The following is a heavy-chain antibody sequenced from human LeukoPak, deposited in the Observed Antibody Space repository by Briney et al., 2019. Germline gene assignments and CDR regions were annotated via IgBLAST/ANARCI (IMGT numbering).Heavy chain of an antibody. J-gene: IGHJ3*02. CDR1: GFTFSSGT. CDR2: LSGSGRLI. Sequence: GGSLRLSCAASGFTFSSGTMNWVRQTPGKALEWVSSLSGSGRLILYACSVKGRLTISRDNSKSTQYLQMNSLRAEDTAVYYCAKMEMATIFRDAFDIWGQGTMVTVSS. CDR3: AKMEMATIFRDAFDI. D-gene: IGHD5-24*01. V-gene: IGHV3-23*01.